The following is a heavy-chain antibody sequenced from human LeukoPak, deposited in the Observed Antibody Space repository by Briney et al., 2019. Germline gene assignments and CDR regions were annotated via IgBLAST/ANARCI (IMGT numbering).Heavy chain of an antibody. Sequence: HPGGSLRLSCAASGFTFSSYAMSWVRQAPGKGLEWVSAISGSGGSTYYADSVKGRFTISRDNSKNTLYLQMNSLRAEDTAVYYCAKASVVPAAIRRVSRINWFDPWGQGTLVTVSS. CDR2: ISGSGGST. CDR3: AKASVVPAAIRRVSRINWFDP. CDR1: GFTFSSYA. V-gene: IGHV3-23*01. J-gene: IGHJ5*02. D-gene: IGHD2-2*02.